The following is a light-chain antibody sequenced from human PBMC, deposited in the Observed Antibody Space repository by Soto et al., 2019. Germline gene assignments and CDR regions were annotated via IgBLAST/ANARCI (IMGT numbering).Light chain of an antibody. J-gene: IGKJ2*01. CDR2: GAS. CDR1: QSVSSN. Sequence: EIVMTQSPATLSVSPGERATLSCRASQSVSSNLAGYQQKPAQAPRRLIYGASTRATGIPARFSGSGSGTEFTLTISSLQSEDFAVYYCQQYNNWPMYTFGQGTKLEIK. CDR3: QQYNNWPMYT. V-gene: IGKV3-15*01.